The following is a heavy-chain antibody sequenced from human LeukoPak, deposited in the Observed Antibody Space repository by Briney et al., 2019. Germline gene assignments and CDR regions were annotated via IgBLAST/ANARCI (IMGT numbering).Heavy chain of an antibody. Sequence: GGSLRLSCAASGFTFSSNYMSWVRQAPGKGLEWVSVIYSGGSTYYADSVKGRFTISRDNSKNTLYLQMNSLRAEDTAVYYCARDPPPDYYDSSGYYQVSWGQGTLVTVSS. CDR3: ARDPPPDYYDSSGYYQVS. CDR1: GFTFSSNY. J-gene: IGHJ5*02. D-gene: IGHD3-22*01. CDR2: IYSGGST. V-gene: IGHV3-66*01.